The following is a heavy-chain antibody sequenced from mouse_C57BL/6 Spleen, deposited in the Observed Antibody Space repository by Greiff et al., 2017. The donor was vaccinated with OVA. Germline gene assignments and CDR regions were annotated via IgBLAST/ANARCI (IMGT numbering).Heavy chain of an antibody. J-gene: IGHJ2*01. V-gene: IGHV1-69*01. D-gene: IGHD2-1*01. CDR1: GYTFTSYW. CDR2: IDPSDSYT. CDR3: ARGDGNYGY. Sequence: VKLQQPGAELVMPGASVKLSCKASGYTFTSYWMHWVKQRPGQGLEWIGEIDPSDSYTNYNQKFKGKSTLTVDKSSSTAYMQLSSLTSEDSAVYYCARGDGNYGYWGQGTTLTVSS.